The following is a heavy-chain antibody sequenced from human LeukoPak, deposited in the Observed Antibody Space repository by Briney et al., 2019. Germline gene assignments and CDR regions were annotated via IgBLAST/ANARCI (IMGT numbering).Heavy chain of an antibody. CDR2: IYHSGST. Sequence: PSETLSLTCAVSGYSISSGYYWGWIRQPPGKGLEWIGSIYHSGSTYYNPSLKSRVTISVDTFKNQFSLKLSSVTAADTAVYYCARRTVTTSYFDYWGQGTLVTVSS. CDR1: GYSISSGYY. V-gene: IGHV4-38-2*01. D-gene: IGHD4-11*01. CDR3: ARRTVTTSYFDY. J-gene: IGHJ4*02.